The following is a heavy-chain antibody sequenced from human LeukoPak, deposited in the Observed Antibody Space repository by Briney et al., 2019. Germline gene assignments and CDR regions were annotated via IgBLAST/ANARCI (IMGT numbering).Heavy chain of an antibody. J-gene: IGHJ4*02. V-gene: IGHV3-11*01. CDR2: ISSSGSTI. CDR1: GFTFSDYY. CDR3: AKSLAVAEEDYFDY. D-gene: IGHD6-19*01. Sequence: PGGSLRLSCAASGFTFSDYYMSWIRQAPGKGLEWVSYISSSGSTIYYADSVKGRFTISRDNAKNSLYLQMNSLRAEDTAVYYCAKSLAVAEEDYFDYWGQGTLVTVSS.